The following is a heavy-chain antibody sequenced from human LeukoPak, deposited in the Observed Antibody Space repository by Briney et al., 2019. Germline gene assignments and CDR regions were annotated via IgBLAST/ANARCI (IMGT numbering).Heavy chain of an antibody. CDR3: ARDRGVRRDNRFDP. J-gene: IGHJ5*02. CDR2: NSGSGGST. D-gene: IGHD3-10*01. Sequence: GGSLRLSCAASGFTFTNFAMNWVRQAPGKGLEWVSVNSGSGGSTYYADSVKGRFTISRDNSKNTLYLQMNSLRAEDTAVYYCARDRGVRRDNRFDPWGQGTLVTVSS. CDR1: GFTFTNFA. V-gene: IGHV3-23*01.